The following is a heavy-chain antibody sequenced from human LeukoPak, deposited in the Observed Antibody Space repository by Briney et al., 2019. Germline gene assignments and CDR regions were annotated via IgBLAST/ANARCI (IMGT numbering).Heavy chain of an antibody. CDR2: IYSGGST. D-gene: IGHD3-9*01. J-gene: IGHJ6*02. Sequence: GGSLRLSCTAPGFTFRAYAMSWVRQAPGKGLEWVSVIYSGGSTYYADSVKGRFTISRHESKNTLYLQMNSLRAEDTAVYYCARGVYDILTGYCYGMDVWGQGTTVTVSS. V-gene: IGHV3-53*04. CDR1: GFTFRAYA. CDR3: ARGVYDILTGYCYGMDV.